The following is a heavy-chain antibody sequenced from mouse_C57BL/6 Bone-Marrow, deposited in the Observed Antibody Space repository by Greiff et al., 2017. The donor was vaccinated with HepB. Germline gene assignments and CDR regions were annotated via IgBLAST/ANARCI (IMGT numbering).Heavy chain of an antibody. V-gene: IGHV1-50*01. Sequence: VQLQQPGAELVKPGASVKLSCKASGYTFTSYWMQWVKQRPGQGLEWIGEIDPSDSYTNYNQKFKSKATLTVDTSSSTAYMQLSSLTSEDSAVYYGASPYDSYWYFDVWGTGTTVTVSS. CDR3: ASPYDSYWYFDV. D-gene: IGHD2-4*01. CDR2: IDPSDSYT. J-gene: IGHJ1*03. CDR1: GYTFTSYW.